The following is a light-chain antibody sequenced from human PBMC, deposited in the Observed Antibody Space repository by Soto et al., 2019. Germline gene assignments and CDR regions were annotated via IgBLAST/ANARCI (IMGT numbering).Light chain of an antibody. CDR1: RSDVGSYDF. CDR3: SSYAGYENFEV. V-gene: IGLV2-8*01. J-gene: IGLJ2*01. CDR2: EVS. Sequence: QSALTQPPSASGSPGQSVTISCAGTRSDVGSYDFVSWYQQYPGKAPKLLIYEVSKRPSGVPDRFSGSKSGNEASLTVSGLQAEDEADYYCSSYAGYENFEVFGGGTKLTVL.